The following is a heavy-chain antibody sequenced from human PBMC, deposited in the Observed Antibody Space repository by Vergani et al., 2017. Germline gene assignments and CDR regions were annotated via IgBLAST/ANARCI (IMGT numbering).Heavy chain of an antibody. V-gene: IGHV3-23*01. CDR3: VKDAGSYENFFDS. CDR2: LTGGDGST. D-gene: IGHD1-26*01. J-gene: IGHJ4*02. Sequence: EVQLLESGGSLKQPRGSVRLSCAASGFTFSTYTMHWVRQAPGKGLEWVSALTGGDGSTYYADSFKGRFIISRDNSRDTLYLQMNSLRPEDTATYYCVKDAGSYENFFDSWGQGTLVTVSS. CDR1: GFTFSTYT.